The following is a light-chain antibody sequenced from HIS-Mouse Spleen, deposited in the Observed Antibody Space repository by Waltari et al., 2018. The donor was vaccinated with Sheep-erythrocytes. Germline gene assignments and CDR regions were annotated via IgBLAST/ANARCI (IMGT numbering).Light chain of an antibody. CDR3: CSDAGSSTWV. CDR1: SSDVGRYNL. J-gene: IGLJ3*02. Sequence: QSALTQPASVSGSPGQSITISCTGTSSDVGRYNLVSWYQQHPGKAPKLMIYEGSKRPSVVAYRFSGSKAGNTASLTIYAVQAEDEADYYCCSDAGSSTWVFGGGTKLTVL. CDR2: EGS. V-gene: IGLV2-23*01.